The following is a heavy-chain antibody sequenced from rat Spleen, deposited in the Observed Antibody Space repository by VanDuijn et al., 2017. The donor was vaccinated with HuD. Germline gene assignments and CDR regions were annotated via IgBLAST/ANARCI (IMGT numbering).Heavy chain of an antibody. CDR3: AVAGYGY. J-gene: IGHJ2*01. CDR1: GFTFSRYW. CDR2: ISNDGGTT. D-gene: IGHD1-7*01. V-gene: IGHV5-58*01. Sequence: EVQLVESGGGLVEPGRSLKLSCAVSGFTFSRYWMYWVRQAPGKGLEWVSSISNDGGTTYYPDSVKGRFTISRDNAENTVYLQMNSLRSEDTATYYCAVAGYGYWGHGVMVTVSS.